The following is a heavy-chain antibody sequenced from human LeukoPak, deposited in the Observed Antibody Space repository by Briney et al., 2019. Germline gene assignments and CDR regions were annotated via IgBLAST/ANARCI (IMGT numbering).Heavy chain of an antibody. CDR1: GFTFDDYA. J-gene: IGHJ4*02. CDR2: ISSSSSYI. Sequence: GGSLRLSCAASGFTFDDYAMHWVRQAPGKGLEWVSSISSSSSYIYYADSVKGRFTISRDNAKNSLYLQMNSLRAEDTAVYYCARGTTEEYWGQGTLVTVSS. CDR3: ARGTTEEY. D-gene: IGHD2/OR15-2a*01. V-gene: IGHV3-21*01.